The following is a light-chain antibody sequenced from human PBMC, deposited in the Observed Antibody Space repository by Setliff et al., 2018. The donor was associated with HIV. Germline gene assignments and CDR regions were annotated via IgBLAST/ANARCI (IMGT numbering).Light chain of an antibody. CDR3: QQNNSYSWT. V-gene: IGKV1-5*03. Sequence: DIQMTQSPSTLSASVGDRVTITCRASQSITSWLAWYQQKPGKAPKILIYKASSLESGVPSRFSGSGSGTEFTLSISSLQPDDFATYYCQQNNSYSWTFGQGTKVDIK. J-gene: IGKJ1*01. CDR2: KAS. CDR1: QSITSW.